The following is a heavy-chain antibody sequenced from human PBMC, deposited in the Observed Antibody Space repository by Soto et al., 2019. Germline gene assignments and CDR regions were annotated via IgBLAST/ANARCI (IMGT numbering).Heavy chain of an antibody. V-gene: IGHV3-23*01. D-gene: IGHD1-26*01. J-gene: IGHJ2*01. CDR1: GFTFSNYA. Sequence: PGGSLRLSCAASGFTFSNYAMSWVRRAPGKGLEWVSGISGSGATTYYADSVKGRFTISRDNSKNTLSLQMNSLRAEDTALYYCAKVGATTLWYFDLWGRGTLVTVSS. CDR3: AKVGATTLWYFDL. CDR2: ISGSGATT.